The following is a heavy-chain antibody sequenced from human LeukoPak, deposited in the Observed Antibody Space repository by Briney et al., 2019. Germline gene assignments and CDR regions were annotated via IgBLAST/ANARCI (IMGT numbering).Heavy chain of an antibody. CDR1: GYTFTSNY. V-gene: IGHV1-46*01. CDR2: IAPSSGTT. Sequence: ASVKVSCKASGYTFTSNYMHWVRQAPGQGLEWMGVIAPSSGTTSYAQKFQGRVTMTRDTSTSTVYMELSSLKSEDTAVYYCARDQAFDIWGQGTMVTVSS. CDR3: ARDQAFDI. J-gene: IGHJ3*02.